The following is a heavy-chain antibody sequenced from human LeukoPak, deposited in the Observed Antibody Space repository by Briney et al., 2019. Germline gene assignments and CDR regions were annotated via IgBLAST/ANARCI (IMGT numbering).Heavy chain of an antibody. V-gene: IGHV1-46*03. CDR1: GFTLTSYY. CDR2: INPSGGST. Sequence: ASVKVSCKASGFTLTSYYMHWVRRAPGQGLEWMGIINPSGGSTSYPQKFQGRVTMTRDTSTSTVYMELSSLRSEDTAVYYCACVVRGAFDIWGQGTLATVSS. D-gene: IGHD2-21*01. CDR3: ACVVRGAFDI. J-gene: IGHJ3*02.